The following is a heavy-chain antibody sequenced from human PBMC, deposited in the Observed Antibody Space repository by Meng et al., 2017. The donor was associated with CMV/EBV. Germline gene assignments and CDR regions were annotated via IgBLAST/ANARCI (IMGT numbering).Heavy chain of an antibody. CDR1: GYSFTSYW. CDR2: IYPGDSDT. Sequence: GESLKISRKGSGYSFTSYWIGWVRQMPGKGLEWMGIIYPGDSDTRYSPSFQGQVTISADKSISTAYLQWSSLKASDTAMYYCARGAMVELLPPHPYFDYWGQGTLVTVSS. D-gene: IGHD1-26*01. J-gene: IGHJ4*02. CDR3: ARGAMVELLPPHPYFDY. V-gene: IGHV5-51*01.